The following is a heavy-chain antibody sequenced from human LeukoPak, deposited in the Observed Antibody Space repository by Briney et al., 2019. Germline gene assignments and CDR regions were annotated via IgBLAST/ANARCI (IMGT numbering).Heavy chain of an antibody. CDR3: ARDYSGEWEQLTGWWFDP. V-gene: IGHV1-46*01. Sequence: ASVKVSCKASGYTFCTHWMHWVRQAPGHGLEWMGIINPSGDFRSYAQKFQGRVTVTRDMSTRTVYMELSDLEPEDTAVYYGARDYSGEWEQLTGWWFDPWGQGTLVTVSS. J-gene: IGHJ5*02. CDR2: INPSGDFR. D-gene: IGHD1-26*01. CDR1: GYTFCTHW.